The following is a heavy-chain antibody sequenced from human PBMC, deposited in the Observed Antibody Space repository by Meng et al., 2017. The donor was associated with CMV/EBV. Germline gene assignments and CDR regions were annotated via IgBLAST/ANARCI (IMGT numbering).Heavy chain of an antibody. J-gene: IGHJ6*02. CDR2: IYYSGST. V-gene: IGHV4-59*01. Sequence: GSLRLSCTVSGGSISSYYWSWIRQPPGKGLEWIGYIYYSGSTNYNPSLKSRVTISVDTSKNQFSLKLSSVTAADTAVYYCATTQIPSFWSGYYLYYYGMDVWGQGTTVTVSS. D-gene: IGHD3-3*01. CDR3: ATTQIPSFWSGYYLYYYGMDV. CDR1: GGSISSYY.